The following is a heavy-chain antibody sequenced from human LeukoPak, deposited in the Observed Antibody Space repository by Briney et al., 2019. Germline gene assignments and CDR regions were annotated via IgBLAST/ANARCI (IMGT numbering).Heavy chain of an antibody. CDR1: GGTFSSYA. CDR2: SMPIFGTA. D-gene: IGHD3-3*01. Sequence: SVKVSCKASGGTFSSYAIICGRQAPGQGLEWRGGSMPIFGTANDAQKSQGRVTITTDESTSTAYMELSSLRSQDTAVYYCATPARVSSYDFWSGSEYFQHWGQGTLVTVSS. J-gene: IGHJ1*01. V-gene: IGHV1-69*05. CDR3: ATPARVSSYDFWSGSEYFQH.